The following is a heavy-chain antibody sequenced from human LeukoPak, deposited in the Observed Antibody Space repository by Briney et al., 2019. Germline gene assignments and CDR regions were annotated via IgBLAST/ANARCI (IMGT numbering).Heavy chain of an antibody. CDR3: ARTLEHGNY. CDR2: ISSSGGTI. J-gene: IGHJ4*02. V-gene: IGHV3-48*03. Sequence: GGSLRLSCAASGFTFSSYETNWVRQAPGKGLEWVSYISSSGGTIYYADSVKGRFTISRDNAKNSLYLQMNSLRAEDTAVYYCARTLEHGNYWGQGILVTVSS. D-gene: IGHD1/OR15-1a*01. CDR1: GFTFSSYE.